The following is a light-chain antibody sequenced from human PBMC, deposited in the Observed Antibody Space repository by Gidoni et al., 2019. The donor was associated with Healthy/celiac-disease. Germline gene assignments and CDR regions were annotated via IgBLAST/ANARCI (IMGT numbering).Light chain of an antibody. J-gene: IGKJ1*01. CDR3: QQYNNWPPLT. Sequence: EIVMTQSPATLSVSPGERATLSCRASQSVSSNLAWYQQKPGQAPRLLIYGASTRATGIPARLSGSWSGIEFTLTISSLQSEDFAVYYCQQYNNWPPLTFGQGTKVEIK. CDR1: QSVSSN. CDR2: GAS. V-gene: IGKV3-15*01.